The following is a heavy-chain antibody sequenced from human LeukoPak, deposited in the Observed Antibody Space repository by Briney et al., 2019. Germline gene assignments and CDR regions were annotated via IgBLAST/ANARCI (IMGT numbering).Heavy chain of an antibody. J-gene: IGHJ4*02. CDR1: GFTFSSYA. D-gene: IGHD3-3*01. CDR3: ARVAYDFWSGYPSYLYYFDY. CDR2: ISYDGSNK. Sequence: PGRSLRLSCAASGFTFSSYAMHWVRQAPGKGLEWVAVISYDGSNKYYADSVKGRFTISRDNSKNTLYLQMNSLRAEDTAVYYCARVAYDFWSGYPSYLYYFDYWGQGTLVTVSS. V-gene: IGHV3-30*04.